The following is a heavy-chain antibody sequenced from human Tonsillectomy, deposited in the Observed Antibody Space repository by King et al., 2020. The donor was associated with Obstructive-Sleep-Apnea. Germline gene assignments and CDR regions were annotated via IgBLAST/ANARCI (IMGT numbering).Heavy chain of an antibody. D-gene: IGHD3-3*01. CDR2: IIPIFGTA. CDR3: ARGPHAITIFGVVIFDY. CDR1: GGTFSSYA. Sequence: QLVQSGDEVKKPGSSVKVSCKASGGTFSSYAISWVRQAPGQGLEWMGGIIPIFGTANYAQKFQGRVTITADESTSTAYMELSSLRSEDTAVYYCARGPHAITIFGVVIFDYWGQGTMVTVSS. V-gene: IGHV1-69*01. J-gene: IGHJ4*02.